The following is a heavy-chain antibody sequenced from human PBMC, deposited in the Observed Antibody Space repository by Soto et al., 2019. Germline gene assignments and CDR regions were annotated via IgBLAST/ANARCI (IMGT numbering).Heavy chain of an antibody. J-gene: IGHJ4*02. V-gene: IGHV3-23*01. D-gene: IGHD6-6*01. CDR2: ISGSGGST. CDR3: AKNWDTTFSSSSH. CDR1: GFTFTTYA. Sequence: EVQLSESGGGLVQPGGSLRLSCAASGFTFTTYAMSWVRQAPGKGLEWVSAISGSGGSTYYTDSVKGRFTISRDNSKNTLYLQMNRLRAEDTAVYYCAKNWDTTFSSSSHWGQGTLVTVSS.